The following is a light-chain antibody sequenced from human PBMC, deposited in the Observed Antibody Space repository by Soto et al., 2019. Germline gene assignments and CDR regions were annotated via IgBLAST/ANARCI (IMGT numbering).Light chain of an antibody. Sequence: DIQMTQSPSTLSASVGDRVTITCRASQSISSWLAWYQQKPGKAPKLLIYKASSLESGVPSRFSGSGSGTEFTRTISSPQPEEVATYYSQQYNSYSYTFGQGTKLEIK. CDR1: QSISSW. CDR2: KAS. CDR3: QQYNSYSYT. V-gene: IGKV1-5*03. J-gene: IGKJ2*01.